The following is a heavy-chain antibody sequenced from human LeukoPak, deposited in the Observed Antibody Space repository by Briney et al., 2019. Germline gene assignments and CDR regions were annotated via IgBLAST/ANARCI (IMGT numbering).Heavy chain of an antibody. J-gene: IGHJ4*02. Sequence: GESLRLSCAASGFTFSCYWMGWVCQAPGKRLEWVANMNIDGSEKYYADSAKGRFTISRDNARNSVYFQMNSLRVEDTAVYYCARDPVEWELLLDYWGQGTLVTVSS. CDR3: ARDPVEWELLLDY. CDR2: MNIDGSEK. CDR1: GFTFSCYW. V-gene: IGHV3-7*01. D-gene: IGHD1-26*01.